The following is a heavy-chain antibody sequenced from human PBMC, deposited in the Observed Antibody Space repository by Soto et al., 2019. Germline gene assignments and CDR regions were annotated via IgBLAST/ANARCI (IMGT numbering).Heavy chain of an antibody. CDR3: VLWVRGIINY. J-gene: IGHJ4*02. D-gene: IGHD3-10*01. V-gene: IGHV3-72*01. Sequence: EVQLVESGGGLVQPGGSLRLSCAISGITFSDHDIDWVRQAAGKGLEWLGRSRTRAENYVTEYAASVKGRFTFSRDDSKSSLSLQMKSLKTGDTAMYYCVLWVRGIINYWGQGTLVTVSS. CDR1: GITFSDHD. CDR2: SRTRAENYVT.